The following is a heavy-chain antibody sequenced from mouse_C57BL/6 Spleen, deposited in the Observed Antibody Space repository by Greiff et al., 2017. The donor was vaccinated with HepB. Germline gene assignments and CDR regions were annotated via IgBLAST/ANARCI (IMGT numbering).Heavy chain of an antibody. J-gene: IGHJ1*03. CDR3: ARSGSSYGYWYFDV. D-gene: IGHD1-1*01. CDR2: INPSNGGT. CDR1: GYTFTSYW. V-gene: IGHV1-53*01. Sequence: QVQLQQPGTELVKPGASVKLSCKASGYTFTSYWMHWVKQRPGQGLEWIGNINPSNGGTNYNEKFKSKATLTVDKSSSTSYMQLSSLTSEDSAVYYCARSGSSYGYWYFDVWGTGTTVTVSS.